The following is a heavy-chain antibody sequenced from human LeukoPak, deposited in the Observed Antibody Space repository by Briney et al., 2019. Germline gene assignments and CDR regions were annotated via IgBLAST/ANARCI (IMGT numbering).Heavy chain of an antibody. CDR1: GFTFSSYS. D-gene: IGHD6-19*01. V-gene: IGHV3-21*01. J-gene: IGHJ6*04. Sequence: PGGSLGLSCAASGFTFSSYSMNWVRQAPGKGLEWVSSISSSSSYIYYADSVKGRFTISRDNAKNSLYLQMNSLRAEDTAVYYCARAGAVANYGMDVWGKGTTVTVSS. CDR3: ARAGAVANYGMDV. CDR2: ISSSSSYI.